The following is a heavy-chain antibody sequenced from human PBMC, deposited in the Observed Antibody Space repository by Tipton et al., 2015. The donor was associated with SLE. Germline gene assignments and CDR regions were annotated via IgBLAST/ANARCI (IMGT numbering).Heavy chain of an antibody. D-gene: IGHD3-3*01. J-gene: IGHJ6*02. V-gene: IGHV4-59*12. CDR2: INHSGST. CDR1: GGSISSYY. Sequence: TLSLTCTVSGGSISSYYWSWIRQPPGKGLEWIGYINHSGSTNYNPSLKGRVTISVDTSKNQFSLKLSSVTAADTAVYYCAKRNDFWSGYYGYYYGMDVWGQGTTVTVSS. CDR3: AKRNDFWSGYYGYYYGMDV.